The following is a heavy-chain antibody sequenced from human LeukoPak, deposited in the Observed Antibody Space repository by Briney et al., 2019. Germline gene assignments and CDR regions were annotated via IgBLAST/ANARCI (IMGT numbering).Heavy chain of an antibody. J-gene: IGHJ1*01. D-gene: IGHD2-8*02. V-gene: IGHV4-59*01. CDR2: IYYSGST. Sequence: SETLSLTCTVSGGSISSYYWSWIRQPPGKGLERIGYIYYSGSTNYNPSLKSRVTISVDTSKNQFSLKLSSVTAADTAVYYCARDVGYGYFQHWGQGTLVTVSS. CDR3: ARDVGYGYFQH. CDR1: GGSISSYY.